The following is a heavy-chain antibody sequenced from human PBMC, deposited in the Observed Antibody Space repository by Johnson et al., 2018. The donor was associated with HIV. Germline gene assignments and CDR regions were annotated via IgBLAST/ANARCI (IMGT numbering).Heavy chain of an antibody. CDR2: VNNDGVDT. Sequence: VESGGGLVQPGGSLRLSCAASGFTFSSYSMSWVRQAPGQGLEWVSRVNNDGVDTISADSVKGRFTISRDNAKNTLFLQMNSLRAEDTAMYFCARGGPFHAFDIWGHGTTVTVSS. J-gene: IGHJ3*02. CDR3: ARGGPFHAFDI. D-gene: IGHD2-21*01. V-gene: IGHV3-74*02. CDR1: GFTFSSYS.